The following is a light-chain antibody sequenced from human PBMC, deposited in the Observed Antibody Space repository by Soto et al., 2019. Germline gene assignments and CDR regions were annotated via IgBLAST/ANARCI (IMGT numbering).Light chain of an antibody. Sequence: QSALTQPASVYGSPGQSFTISCTGTSSDVGGYNYVPWYQQHPGKAPKLMIYDVSNRPSGVSNRFSGSKSGNTASLTISGLQAEHEADYYCSSYKISSTPFVFGTGTKVTVL. V-gene: IGLV2-14*01. CDR1: SSDVGGYNY. CDR2: DVS. J-gene: IGLJ1*01. CDR3: SSYKISSTPFV.